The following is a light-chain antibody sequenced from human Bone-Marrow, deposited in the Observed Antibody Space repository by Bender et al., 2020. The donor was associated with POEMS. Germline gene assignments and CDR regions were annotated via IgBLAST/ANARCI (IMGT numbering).Light chain of an antibody. V-gene: IGLV2-14*02. CDR2: DVT. CDR1: SSDVGSYRL. CDR3: SSYTSSSTPVV. J-gene: IGLJ2*01. Sequence: QSALTQPASVSGSPGQSITISCTGTSSDVGSYRLVSWYQQHPDKAPKFLIYDVTKRPSGVSNRFSGFKSGNTASLTISGLQAEDEADYYCSSYTSSSTPVVFGGGTKLTVL.